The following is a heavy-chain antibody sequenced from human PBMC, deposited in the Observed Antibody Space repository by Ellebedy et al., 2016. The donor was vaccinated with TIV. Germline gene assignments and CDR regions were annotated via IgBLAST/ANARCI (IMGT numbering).Heavy chain of an antibody. CDR1: GGSISSYY. CDR2: ISYSGST. CDR3: ARVVWQQPVSYAFDI. J-gene: IGHJ3*02. V-gene: IGHV4-59*01. D-gene: IGHD6-13*01. Sequence: MPSETLSLTCTVSGGSISSYYWTWIRQPPGKGLEWIGYISYSGSTNYNPSLKSRVTISVDTSKNQFSLRLNSVTAADTAVYYCARVVWQQPVSYAFDIWGQGTTVTVSS.